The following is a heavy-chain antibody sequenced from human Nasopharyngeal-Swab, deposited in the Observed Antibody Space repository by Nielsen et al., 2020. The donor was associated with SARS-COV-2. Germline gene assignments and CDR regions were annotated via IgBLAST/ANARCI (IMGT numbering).Heavy chain of an antibody. J-gene: IGHJ4*02. D-gene: IGHD1-26*01. V-gene: IGHV3-30*04. CDR2: ISYDGSSS. Sequence: LSLTCAASGFTFTSYAMHWVRQAPGKGLEWVAAISYDGSSSYYADSVKGRFIISRDNSKNTLYLRMNSLRAEDTAVYYCARGNGSYYLYIWDNWGQGTLVTVSS. CDR1: GFTFTSYA. CDR3: ARGNGSYYLYIWDN.